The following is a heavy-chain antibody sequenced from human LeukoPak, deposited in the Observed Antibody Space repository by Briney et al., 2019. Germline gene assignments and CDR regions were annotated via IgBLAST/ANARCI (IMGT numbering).Heavy chain of an antibody. CDR1: GPTFSSYW. D-gene: IGHD1-26*01. V-gene: IGHV3-74*01. Sequence: GGSLRLSCAASGPTFSSYWMHWVRQAPGEGLVWVSRINSDGSSTSYADSVKGRFTISRDNAKNTLYLQMNSLRAEDTAVYYCARGNSGSRSIPFDYWGQGSLVTVSS. J-gene: IGHJ4*02. CDR2: INSDGSST. CDR3: ARGNSGSRSIPFDY.